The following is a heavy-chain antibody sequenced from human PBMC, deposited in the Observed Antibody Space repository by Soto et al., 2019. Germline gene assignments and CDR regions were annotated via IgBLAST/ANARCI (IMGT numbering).Heavy chain of an antibody. CDR3: ARWAYSSSSYYYYYYGMDV. D-gene: IGHD6-6*01. V-gene: IGHV3-48*03. CDR1: GFTFSSYE. Sequence: GGSLRLSCSASGFTFSSYEMNWVRQAPGKGLEWVSYISSSGSTIYYADSVKGRFTISRDNAKNSLYLQMNSLRAEDTAVYYCARWAYSSSSYYYYYYGMDVWGQGTTVTVSS. CDR2: ISSSGSTI. J-gene: IGHJ6*02.